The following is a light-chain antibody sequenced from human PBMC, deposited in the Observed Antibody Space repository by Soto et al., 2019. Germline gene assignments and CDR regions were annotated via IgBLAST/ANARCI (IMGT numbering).Light chain of an antibody. CDR2: RAS. CDR1: QGISSY. CDR3: QQLNSYPPT. J-gene: IGKJ5*01. Sequence: AIQLTQSPSSLSASVGDSVTITCRASQGISSYLNWYQQKPGKAPKVLIYRASKLESGVPSRFSGSGSGTDFTLTISSLQPEDFATYYCQQLNSYPPTFGQGTRLEIK. V-gene: IGKV1-13*02.